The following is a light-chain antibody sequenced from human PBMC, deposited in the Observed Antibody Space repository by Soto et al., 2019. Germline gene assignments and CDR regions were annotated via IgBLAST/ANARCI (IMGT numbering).Light chain of an antibody. CDR3: QHYSNWPPT. CDR1: ESVHRN. V-gene: IGKV3-15*01. J-gene: IGKJ3*01. CDR2: YAS. Sequence: VVMTQSPATLPVSPGERVTLSCRASESVHRNLAWYQQKPGQGPSLLIYYASTRATGVPDRFTGSGSGTEFTLTISSLQSEDFGVYHCQHYSNWPPTFGPGTKVEIK.